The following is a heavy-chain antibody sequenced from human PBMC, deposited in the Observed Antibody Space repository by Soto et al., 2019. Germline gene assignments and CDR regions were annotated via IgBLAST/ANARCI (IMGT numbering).Heavy chain of an antibody. CDR2: IYYSGNT. Sequence: PSETLSLTCTFSGGSVSSGSYYWGWIRQPPGKGLEWIGSIYYSGNTYYNPSLKSRVTISVDTSKNQFSLKLSSVTAADTAVYYCARHLGGYYYYMDVWSKGTTVTVS. J-gene: IGHJ6*03. CDR1: GGSVSSGSYY. V-gene: IGHV4-39*01. CDR3: ARHLGGYYYYMDV.